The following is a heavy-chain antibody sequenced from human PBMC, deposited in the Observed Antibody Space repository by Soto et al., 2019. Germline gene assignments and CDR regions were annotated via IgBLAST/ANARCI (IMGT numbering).Heavy chain of an antibody. CDR3: ARECSYGSFDY. V-gene: IGHV3-66*01. CDR1: GFTVSSNY. CDR2: IYSGGST. J-gene: IGHJ4*02. D-gene: IGHD5-18*01. Sequence: EVQLLESGGGLVQPGGSLRLSCAASGFTVSSNYMSWVRQAPGKGLEWVSVIYSGGSTYYADSVKGRFTITRDNSKNTRYLQMNSLRAEDTAVYYCARECSYGSFDYWGQGTLVTVSS.